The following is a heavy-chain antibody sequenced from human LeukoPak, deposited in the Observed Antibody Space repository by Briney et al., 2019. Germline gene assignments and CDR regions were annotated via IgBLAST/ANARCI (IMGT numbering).Heavy chain of an antibody. D-gene: IGHD6-19*01. CDR2: ISGSGGST. J-gene: IGHJ4*02. V-gene: IGHV3-23*01. CDR1: GFTFSSYA. Sequence: GGSPRLSCAASGFTFSSYAMSWVRQAPGKGLEWVSVISGSGGSTYYADSVKGRFTISRDNSKNTLYLQMNSLRAEDTAVYYCAKDSSAVAEVDYWGQGTLVTVSS. CDR3: AKDSSAVAEVDY.